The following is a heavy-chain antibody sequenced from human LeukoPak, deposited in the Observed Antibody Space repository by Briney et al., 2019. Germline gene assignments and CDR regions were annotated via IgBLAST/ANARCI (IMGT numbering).Heavy chain of an antibody. CDR1: GFTFSSYG. CDR3: ARDVSQDY. V-gene: IGHV3-30*03. D-gene: IGHD3-16*02. CDR2: ISYDGSNK. Sequence: GGSLRLSCAASGFTFSSYGMHWVRQAPGKGLEWVAVISYDGSNKYYADSVKGRFTISRDNAKSSLYLQMNSLRAEDTAVYYCARDVSQDYWGQGTLVTVSS. J-gene: IGHJ4*02.